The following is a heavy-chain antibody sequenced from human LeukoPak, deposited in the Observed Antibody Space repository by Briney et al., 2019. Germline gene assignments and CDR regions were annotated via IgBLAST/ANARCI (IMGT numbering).Heavy chain of an antibody. CDR3: ARHWIKQSRGEYFDY. D-gene: IGHD6-19*01. Sequence: SETLSLTCTVSGGSIRSSSYYWGWIRQPPGKGLEWIGSIYYSGSTYYNASLKSRGTISVDTSKNQFSLKLNSVTAADTAVYYCARHWIKQSRGEYFDYWGQGTLVTVSS. J-gene: IGHJ4*02. CDR1: GGSIRSSSYY. V-gene: IGHV4-39*01. CDR2: IYYSGST.